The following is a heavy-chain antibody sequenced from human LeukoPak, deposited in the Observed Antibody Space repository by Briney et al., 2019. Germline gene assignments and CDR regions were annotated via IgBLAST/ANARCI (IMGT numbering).Heavy chain of an antibody. Sequence: SEALSLTCAVYGGSFSGYYWSWIRQPPGKGLEWIGEINHSGSPNYNPSLKSRVTISVDTSKNQFSLKLSSVTAADTAVYYCARGIVVVVTAIFDYWGQGTLVTVSS. CDR2: INHSGSP. CDR1: GGSFSGYY. V-gene: IGHV4-34*01. J-gene: IGHJ4*02. CDR3: ARGIVVVVTAIFDY. D-gene: IGHD2-15*01.